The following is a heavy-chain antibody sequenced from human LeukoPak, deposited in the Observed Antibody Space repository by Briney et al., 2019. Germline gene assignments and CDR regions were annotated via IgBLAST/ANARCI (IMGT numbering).Heavy chain of an antibody. CDR3: ARDRLGTWYYFDS. CDR1: GFTFSSYS. V-gene: IGHV3-48*01. Sequence: GGSLRLSCAASGFTFSSYSMNWVRQAPGKGLEWVSYISSSSSTIYYADSVKGRFTISRDNAKNSLYLQMNSLRAEDTAVYYCARDRLGTWYYFDSWGQGSLVTVSS. D-gene: IGHD6-13*01. CDR2: ISSSSSTI. J-gene: IGHJ4*02.